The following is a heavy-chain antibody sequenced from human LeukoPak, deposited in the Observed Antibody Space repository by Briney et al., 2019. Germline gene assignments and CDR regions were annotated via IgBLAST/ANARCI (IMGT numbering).Heavy chain of an antibody. CDR3: AKDDGGSPPDACDI. Sequence: PGGSLRLSCAASGFTFSSYGMHWVRQAPGKGLEWVSTISYSGGYTYYADSVKGRFAISRDSSKNTLYLQMNGLRGEDTAVYYCAKDDGGSPPDACDIWGQGTLVTVSS. V-gene: IGHV3-23*01. J-gene: IGHJ3*02. CDR1: GFTFSSYG. D-gene: IGHD3-10*01. CDR2: ISYSGGYT.